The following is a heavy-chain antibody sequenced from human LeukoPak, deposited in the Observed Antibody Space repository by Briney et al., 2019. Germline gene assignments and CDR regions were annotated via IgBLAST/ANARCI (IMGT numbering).Heavy chain of an antibody. V-gene: IGHV4-39*01. Sequence: PSETLSLTCTVSGGSISSSSYYWGWIRQPPGKGLEWIGSIYYSGSTYYNPSLKCRVTISVDTSKNQFSLKLSSVTAADTAVYYCARKYCSSTSCYYAYWGQGTLVTVSS. CDR2: IYYSGST. CDR1: GGSISSSSYY. D-gene: IGHD2-2*01. CDR3: ARKYCSSTSCYYAY. J-gene: IGHJ4*02.